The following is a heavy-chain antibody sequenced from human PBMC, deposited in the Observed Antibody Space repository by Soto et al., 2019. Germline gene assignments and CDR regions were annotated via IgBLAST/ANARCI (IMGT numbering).Heavy chain of an antibody. Sequence: PSETLSLTCTVSGGSISSSSYYWGWIRQPPGKGLEWIGSIYYSGSTYYNPSLKSRVTISVDTSKNQFSLKLSSVTAADTAVYYCASIGTITFGGVIAPTYMDVWGQGTTVTVS. CDR2: IYYSGST. V-gene: IGHV4-39*01. D-gene: IGHD3-16*02. CDR3: ASIGTITFGGVIAPTYMDV. CDR1: GGSISSSSYY. J-gene: IGHJ6*03.